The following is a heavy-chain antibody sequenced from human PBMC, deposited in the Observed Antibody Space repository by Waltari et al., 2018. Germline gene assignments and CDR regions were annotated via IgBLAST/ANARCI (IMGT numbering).Heavy chain of an antibody. V-gene: IGHV3-43D*03. CDR2: ISWDGGST. D-gene: IGHD2-21*01. J-gene: IGHJ3*02. CDR1: GFTFDDYA. CDR3: AKGHCGGDCENGAFDI. Sequence: EVQLVESGGVVVQPGGSLSLPCAASGFTFDDYATLWVRQAPGKGLEWVSLISWDGGSTYYADSVKGRFTISRDNSKNSLYLQMNSLRAEDTALYYCAKGHCGGDCENGAFDIWGQGTMVTVSS.